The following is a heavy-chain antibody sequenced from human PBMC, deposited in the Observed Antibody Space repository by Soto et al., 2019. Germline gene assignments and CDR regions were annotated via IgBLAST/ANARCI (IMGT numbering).Heavy chain of an antibody. J-gene: IGHJ4*02. CDR3: AKESAVTGFWDS. Sequence: LGLSCAASGFTLSISSLSGVLKAPGKGLEWVSPISESGDNTYYADSVKGRFTISRDSSKNTLYLQMNSLRADDTAVYYCAKESAVTGFWDSWGQGTFVTVSS. D-gene: IGHD1-20*01. V-gene: IGHV3-23*01. CDR1: GFTLSISS. CDR2: ISESGDNT.